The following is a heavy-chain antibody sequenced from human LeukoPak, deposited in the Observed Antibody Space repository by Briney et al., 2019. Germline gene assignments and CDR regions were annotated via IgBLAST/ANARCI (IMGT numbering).Heavy chain of an antibody. Sequence: PSETLSLTCAVYGGSFSGYYWSWIRQPPGKGLEWIGEINHSGSTNYNPALKSRVTISVDTSKNQFSLKLSSVTAAATAVYYCARGRRYSSSWFRSWFDPWGQGTLVTVS. CDR3: ARGRRYSSSWFRSWFDP. CDR2: INHSGST. V-gene: IGHV4-34*01. J-gene: IGHJ5*02. CDR1: GGSFSGYY. D-gene: IGHD6-13*01.